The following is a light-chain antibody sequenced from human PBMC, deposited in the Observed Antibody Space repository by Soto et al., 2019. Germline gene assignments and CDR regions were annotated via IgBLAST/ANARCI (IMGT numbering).Light chain of an antibody. CDR2: EVN. J-gene: IGLJ1*01. CDR3: SSYAGSDNPGV. V-gene: IGLV2-8*01. Sequence: QSVLTQPPSASGSPGQSVPISCTGTSSDVGGYNYVSWYQHHPGKAPQLMIYEVNKRPSVVPDRFSDSQFGNTASLTVSGLQAEDEADYYCSSYAGSDNPGVFGAGTKLTVL. CDR1: SSDVGGYNY.